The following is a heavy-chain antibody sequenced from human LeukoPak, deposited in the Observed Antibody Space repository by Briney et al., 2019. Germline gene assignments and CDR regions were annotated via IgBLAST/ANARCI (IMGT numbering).Heavy chain of an antibody. CDR2: IYYSGST. D-gene: IGHD2-2*01. CDR1: GGSISSYY. CDR3: ARHWGPGYQLLWDFDY. J-gene: IGHJ4*02. Sequence: SETLSLTCTVSGGSISSYYWSWIRQPPGKGLEWIGYIYYSGSTNYNPSLKSRVTISVDTSKNQFSLKLSSVTAADTAVYYCARHWGPGYQLLWDFDYWGQGTLVTVSS. V-gene: IGHV4-59*08.